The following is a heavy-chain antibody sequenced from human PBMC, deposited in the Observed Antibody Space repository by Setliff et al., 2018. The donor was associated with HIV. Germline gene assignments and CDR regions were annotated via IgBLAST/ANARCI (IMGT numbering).Heavy chain of an antibody. J-gene: IGHJ4*02. V-gene: IGHV4-39*01. Sequence: SETLSLTCSVSGDSISSSSYYWGWIRQPPGKGLEWIGSIYYSGSTYYNPSLNSRVTISVDESKNQFSLKLSSVTAADTAVYYCASLPPLYDSSGYYFDYWGQGTMVTVSS. CDR1: GDSISSSSYY. CDR2: IYYSGST. D-gene: IGHD3-22*01. CDR3: ASLPPLYDSSGYYFDY.